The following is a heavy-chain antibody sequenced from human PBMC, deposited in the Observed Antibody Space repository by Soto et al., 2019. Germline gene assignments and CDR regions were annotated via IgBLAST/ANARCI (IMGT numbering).Heavy chain of an antibody. Sequence: QVPLVQSGAEVKKPGASVKVSCKASGYTFTSYAMHWVRQAPGQRLEWMGWINAGNGNTKYSQKFQGRVTITRDTSASTAYVELSSLRSEDTAVYYCARAEQWLVLYDYWGQGTLVTVSS. CDR3: ARAEQWLVLYDY. CDR2: INAGNGNT. V-gene: IGHV1-3*01. CDR1: GYTFTSYA. J-gene: IGHJ4*02. D-gene: IGHD6-19*01.